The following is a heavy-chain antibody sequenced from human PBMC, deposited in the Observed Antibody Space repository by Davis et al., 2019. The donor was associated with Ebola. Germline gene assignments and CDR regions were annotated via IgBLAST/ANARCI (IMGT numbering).Heavy chain of an antibody. CDR2: IIPIFDTA. J-gene: IGHJ5*02. Sequence: AASVKVSCKASGGTFSSYAISWVRQAPGQGLEWMGGIIPIFDTANYAQKFHGRVTITADESTSTAYMELSSLRSEDTAVYYCARVRSYCTSTSCYTHWFDPWGQGTLVTVSS. CDR1: GGTFSSYA. D-gene: IGHD2-2*02. CDR3: ARVRSYCTSTSCYTHWFDP. V-gene: IGHV1-69*13.